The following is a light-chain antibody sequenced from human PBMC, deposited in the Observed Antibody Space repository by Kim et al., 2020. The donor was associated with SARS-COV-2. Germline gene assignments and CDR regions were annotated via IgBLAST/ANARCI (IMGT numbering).Light chain of an antibody. CDR1: GRDAGVSSL. J-gene: IGLJ2*01. CDR2: AVS. V-gene: IGLV2-8*01. Sequence: VAITCPGTGRDAGVSSLVSWYQQRPSKAPKITIYAVSKRPAGVPDRFSGSKSGNTASLTVSGLQAEDEADYYCSSYAGSNNFVVFGGGTQLTVL. CDR3: SSYAGSNNFVV.